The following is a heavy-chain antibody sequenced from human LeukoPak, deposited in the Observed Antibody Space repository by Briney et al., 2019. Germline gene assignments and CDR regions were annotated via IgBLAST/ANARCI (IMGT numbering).Heavy chain of an antibody. J-gene: IGHJ4*02. V-gene: IGHV4-61*02. CDR2: IYTGGST. CDR3: ARSKIAAALAFDY. D-gene: IGHD6-13*01. CDR1: GGSISSATYY. Sequence: SQTLSLTCTVSGGSISSATYYWSWIRQPAGKGLEWIGRIYTGGSTNYNPSLKSRVTISVDTSKNQFSLKLSSVTAADTAVYYCARSKIAAALAFDYWGQGTLVTVSS.